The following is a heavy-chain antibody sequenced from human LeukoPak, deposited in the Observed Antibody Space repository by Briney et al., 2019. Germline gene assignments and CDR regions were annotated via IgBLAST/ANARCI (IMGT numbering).Heavy chain of an antibody. V-gene: IGHV3-7*01. Sequence: GVSLRLSCAASGFTFSSYWMSWVRQAPGKGLEWVANIKQDGSEKYYVDSVKGRFTISRDNAKNSLYLQMNSLRAEDTAVYYCARVGPINWFDPWGQGTLVTVSS. CDR3: ARVGPINWFDP. J-gene: IGHJ5*02. CDR1: GFTFSSYW. CDR2: IKQDGSEK.